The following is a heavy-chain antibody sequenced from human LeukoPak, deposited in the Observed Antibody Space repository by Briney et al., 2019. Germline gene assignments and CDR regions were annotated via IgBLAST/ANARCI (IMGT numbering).Heavy chain of an antibody. V-gene: IGHV3-11*01. D-gene: IGHD3-22*01. CDR1: GFTFSDYY. Sequence: GGSLRLSCAASGFTFSDYYMSWIRQAPGKGLEWVSYISSGSTIYYADSVKGRFTISRDNAKNSLYLQMNSLRAEDTAVYYCASSDYYDSSGYAWWGQGTLVTVSS. J-gene: IGHJ4*02. CDR3: ASSDYYDSSGYAW. CDR2: ISSGSTI.